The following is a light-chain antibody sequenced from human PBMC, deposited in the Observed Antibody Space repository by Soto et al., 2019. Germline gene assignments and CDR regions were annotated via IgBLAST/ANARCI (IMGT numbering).Light chain of an antibody. CDR3: CSYSGSDSLL. CDR1: SSDVGSYNY. CDR2: DVS. Sequence: QSALTQPRSVSGSPGESVTISCSGISSDVGSYNYVSWYQQYPGKTPKVMIYDVSERPSEVPVRFSGSKSGNTASLTISGLQAEDEAEYFCCSYSGSDSLLFGGGTQLTVL. J-gene: IGLJ2*01. V-gene: IGLV2-11*01.